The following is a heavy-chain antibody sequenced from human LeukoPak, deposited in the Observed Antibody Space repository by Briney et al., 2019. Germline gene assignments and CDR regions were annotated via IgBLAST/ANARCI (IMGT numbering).Heavy chain of an antibody. V-gene: IGHV3-21*01. CDR1: GFTFSSYS. D-gene: IGHD4-23*01. J-gene: IGHJ3*02. CDR2: ISSSSSYI. CDR3: ARDPNDYGGNLAFDI. Sequence: GGSLRLSCAASGFTFSSYSMNWVRQAPGKGLEWVSYISSSSSYIYYADSVKGRFTISRDNAKNSLYLQMNSLRAEDTAVYYCARDPNDYGGNLAFDIWGQGTMVTVSS.